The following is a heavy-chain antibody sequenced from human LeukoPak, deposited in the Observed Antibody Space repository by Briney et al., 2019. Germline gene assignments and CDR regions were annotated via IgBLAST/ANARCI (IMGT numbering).Heavy chain of an antibody. CDR2: INDRGDTT. D-gene: IGHD6-19*01. CDR3: VSGWYFDY. V-gene: IGHV3-23*01. J-gene: IGHJ4*02. CDR1: GXIFSSYA. Sequence: GGSLRLSCAASGXIFSSYAMSWVRQAPGKGLEWVSTINDRGDTTYYADSVRGRFTISRDKSKSTLYLQVNSLRAEDTAVYYCVSGWYFDYWGQGTLVTVSS.